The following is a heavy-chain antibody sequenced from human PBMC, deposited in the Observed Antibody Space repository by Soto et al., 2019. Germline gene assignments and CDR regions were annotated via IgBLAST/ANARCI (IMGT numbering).Heavy chain of an antibody. V-gene: IGHV3-48*02. Sequence: EVQLVESGGGLVQPGGSLRLSCAASGFTLSTYDMNWVRQAPGKGLQWVSHTSSSTAAIVSADSVKGRITISRDNAKNSLSLQMNSLRDEDTAVYYGARGEVSGLDFFDYWGQGILVTVSS. J-gene: IGHJ4*02. CDR2: TSSSTAAI. CDR3: ARGEVSGLDFFDY. CDR1: GFTLSTYD. D-gene: IGHD1-1*01.